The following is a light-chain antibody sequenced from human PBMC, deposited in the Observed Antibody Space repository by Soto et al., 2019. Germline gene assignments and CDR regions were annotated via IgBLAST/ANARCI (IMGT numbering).Light chain of an antibody. V-gene: IGKV3-20*01. CDR2: AAS. CDR1: ESVSSSY. J-gene: IGKJ1*01. Sequence: EIVLTQSPGTLSLSPGERATVSCRASESVSSSYLAWYQQKAGQAPRLLIYAASTRATGIPDRFSGSGSGTDFILTISRLEPEDFAVYYCQQYGRTFGEGTKVVIK. CDR3: QQYGRT.